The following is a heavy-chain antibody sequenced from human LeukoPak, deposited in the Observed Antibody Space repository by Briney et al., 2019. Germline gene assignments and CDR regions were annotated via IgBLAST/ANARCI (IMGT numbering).Heavy chain of an antibody. CDR1: GFTVRNKC. V-gene: IGHV3-23*01. D-gene: IGHD5-24*01. CDR2: IIPSGHTT. J-gene: IGHJ4*02. Sequence: GGSLRLSCAASGFTVRNKCMSWVRQAPGKGLEWVSGIIPSGHTTYYADSVRGRFTISRDNSRNTLYLQMNSLRAEDTAVYYCAKDDRWLQFCCWGQGTLVTVSS. CDR3: AKDDRWLQFCC.